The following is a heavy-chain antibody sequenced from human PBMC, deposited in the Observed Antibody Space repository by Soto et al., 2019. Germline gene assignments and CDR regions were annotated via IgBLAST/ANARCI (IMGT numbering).Heavy chain of an antibody. Sequence: PSETLSLTCAVSGGSISSSNWWSFFRQPPGKGLEWIGEINHSGSTNYNPSLKSRVTISVDTSKNQFSLKLSSVTAADTAVYYCARWGWVQSTYGMDVWGQGTTVTVSS. CDR2: INHSGST. D-gene: IGHD5-18*01. CDR3: ARWGWVQSTYGMDV. J-gene: IGHJ6*02. CDR1: GGSISSSNW. V-gene: IGHV4-4*02.